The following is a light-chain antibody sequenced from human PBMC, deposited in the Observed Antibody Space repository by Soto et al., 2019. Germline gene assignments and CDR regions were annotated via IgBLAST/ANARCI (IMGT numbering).Light chain of an antibody. J-gene: IGLJ7*01. CDR2: HTT. V-gene: IGLV7-46*01. CDR1: TGAVTSGHH. Sequence: QAVVTQEPSLTVSPGGTVTLTCGSSTGAVTSGHHPYWLQQKPGQAPRTLIYHTTNTLSWTPARFSGSLLGGKAALTLSGAQHEDEALYYCLLTYSGPWVFGGGTQLTVL. CDR3: LLTYSGPWV.